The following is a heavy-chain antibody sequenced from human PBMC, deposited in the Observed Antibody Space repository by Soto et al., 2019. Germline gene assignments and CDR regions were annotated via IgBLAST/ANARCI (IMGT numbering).Heavy chain of an antibody. V-gene: IGHV3-53*04. CDR3: AREVGPGCFDP. CDR2: IYSGGST. Sequence: EVQLVESGGGLVQPGGSLRLSCAASGFTVSSNYMSWVRQAPGKGLEWVSVIYSGGSTHDADSVKGRFTIFRHSSKNTLYLQMNSLKAEVSAVYFCAREVGPGCFDPWGQGTLVTVSS. CDR1: GFTVSSNY. J-gene: IGHJ5*02.